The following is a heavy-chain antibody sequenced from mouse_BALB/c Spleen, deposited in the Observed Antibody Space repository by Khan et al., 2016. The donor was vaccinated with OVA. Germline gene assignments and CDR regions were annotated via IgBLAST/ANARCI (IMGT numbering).Heavy chain of an antibody. V-gene: IGHV5-17*02. CDR1: GFTFSSFG. J-gene: IGHJ2*01. CDR3: ARDGYSDFDY. D-gene: IGHD2-3*01. CDR2: ISSGSSTI. Sequence: EVELVESGGGLVQPGGSRKLSCAASGFTFSSFGMHWVRQAPEKGLEWVAYISSGSSTIYYADTVKGRFTISRDNPKRTLFLQMTSLSSEDTAMYYCARDGYSDFDYWGQGTTLTVSS.